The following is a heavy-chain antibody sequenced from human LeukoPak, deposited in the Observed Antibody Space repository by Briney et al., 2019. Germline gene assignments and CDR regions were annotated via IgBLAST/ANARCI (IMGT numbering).Heavy chain of an antibody. CDR1: GFTVSSNY. Sequence: GGSLRLSCAASGFTVSSNYMSWVRQAPGKGLEWVSVIYSGGSTYYADSVKGRFTISRDNAKNSLYLQMNSLRAEDTAVYYCARVEGALVALDYWGQGTLVTVSS. V-gene: IGHV3-66*01. CDR3: ARVEGALVALDY. J-gene: IGHJ4*02. CDR2: IYSGGST. D-gene: IGHD1-26*01.